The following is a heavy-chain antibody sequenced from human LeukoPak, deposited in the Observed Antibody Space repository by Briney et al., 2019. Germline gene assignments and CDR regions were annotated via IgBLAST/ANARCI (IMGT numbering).Heavy chain of an antibody. CDR1: GFTFSSYA. J-gene: IGHJ4*02. CDR2: ISGSGTST. V-gene: IGHV3-23*01. D-gene: IGHD3-10*01. CDR3: AKAYGSGSYYPDY. Sequence: GGSLRLSCAASGFTFSSYAMNWVRQAPGKGLEWVSTISGSGTSTYYADSVKGRFTISRDNPKNTLYLQMNSLRAEDTAIYYCAKAYGSGSYYPDYWGQGTLVTVSS.